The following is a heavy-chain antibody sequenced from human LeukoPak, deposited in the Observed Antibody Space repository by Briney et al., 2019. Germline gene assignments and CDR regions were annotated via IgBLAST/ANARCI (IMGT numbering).Heavy chain of an antibody. Sequence: GASVKVSCKXSGYTLSNFGITWVRQAPGQGLEWVGWISGYNGNTKYAQKLQGRVTVTTDTSTSTAYMDLWSLTSDDTAVYYCARIDTSGSYYPWYFDYWGQGTLVTVSS. CDR1: GYTLSNFG. J-gene: IGHJ4*02. CDR2: ISGYNGNT. D-gene: IGHD1-26*01. CDR3: ARIDTSGSYYPWYFDY. V-gene: IGHV1-18*01.